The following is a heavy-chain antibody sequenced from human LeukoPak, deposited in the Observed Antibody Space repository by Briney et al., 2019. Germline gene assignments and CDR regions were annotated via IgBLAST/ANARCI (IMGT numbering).Heavy chain of an antibody. CDR3: ARGGTEKPRQKPRGLWRTVSTDDSSVYYYAMDV. CDR2: MNDSGST. Sequence: PSETLSLTRAVYGGSFTDSYWSWIRQPPGKGLEWIGEMNDSGSTNYNPSLKSRVTLSTDTSKNQFSLKLTSVTAADTAVYYCARGGTEKPRQKPRGLWRTVSTDDSSVYYYAMDVWGQGTTATVSS. D-gene: IGHD5/OR15-5a*01. V-gene: IGHV4-34*01. CDR1: GGSFTDSY. J-gene: IGHJ6*02.